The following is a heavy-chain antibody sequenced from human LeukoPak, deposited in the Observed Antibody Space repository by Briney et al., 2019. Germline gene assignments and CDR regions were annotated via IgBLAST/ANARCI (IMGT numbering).Heavy chain of an antibody. J-gene: IGHJ4*02. CDR3: AKDRGPRHRGGWYYFGY. V-gene: IGHV3-30*18. CDR1: GFTLGSYG. Sequence: GRSLCLSCAASGFTLGSYGMQWVRQAPGKGLEWVAFILYDGSNKYYADSVKGRFTIYRDKSTNTPYLQLNCQRADDPAVYYSAKDRGPRHRGGWYYFGYWGPGTLVTVSS. CDR2: ILYDGSNK. D-gene: IGHD6-19*01.